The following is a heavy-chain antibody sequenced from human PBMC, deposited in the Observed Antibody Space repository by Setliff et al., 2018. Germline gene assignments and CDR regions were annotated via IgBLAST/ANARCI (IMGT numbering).Heavy chain of an antibody. V-gene: IGHV4-4*08. CDR2: IYTRGST. CDR1: GGSISPYY. D-gene: IGHD2-15*01. CDR3: LRIRLVPHGHS. Sequence: SETLSLTCSVSGGSISPYYWIWIRQSPGKGLEWIGHIYTRGSTNYNPSLRTRVSISVDTSKNHFSLRLSSVTAADTAVYYCLRIRLVPHGHSWGQGTMVTVSS. J-gene: IGHJ3*01.